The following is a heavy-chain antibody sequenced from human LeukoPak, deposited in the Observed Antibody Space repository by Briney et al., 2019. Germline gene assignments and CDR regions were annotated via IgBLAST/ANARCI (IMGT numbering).Heavy chain of an antibody. D-gene: IGHD2-21*02. CDR2: ISRTGNIV. CDR1: GFSFSNYS. CDR3: ANLTH. Sequence: GGSLRLSCVATGFSFSNYSMHWVRQAPGKGLEWVSYISRTGNIVYYADSVKGRFTISRDNAKDSLFLQMDSLRDEDTAVYYCANLTHWGQGTLVTVSS. V-gene: IGHV3-48*02. J-gene: IGHJ4*02.